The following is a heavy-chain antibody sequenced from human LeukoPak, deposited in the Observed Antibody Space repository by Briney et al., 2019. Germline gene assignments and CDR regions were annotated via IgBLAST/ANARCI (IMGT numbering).Heavy chain of an antibody. D-gene: IGHD6-13*01. CDR2: ISSSSRTI. J-gene: IGHJ4*02. CDR1: GFTFSSYA. V-gene: IGHV3-48*01. CDR3: TTPRPGVAAAYDH. Sequence: GGSLRLSCAASGFTFSSYAMNWVRQAPGKGLEWVSYISSSSRTIYYADSVKGRFTISRDNSKNTLYLQMHSLSAEDTATYYCTTPRPGVAAAYDHWGQGTLVTVSS.